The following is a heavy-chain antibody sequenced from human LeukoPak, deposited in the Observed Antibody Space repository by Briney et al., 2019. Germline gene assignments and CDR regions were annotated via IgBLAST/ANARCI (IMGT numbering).Heavy chain of an antibody. CDR2: VYTGGST. CDR1: RFTVSSNY. V-gene: IGHV3-53*01. J-gene: IGHJ4*02. D-gene: IGHD6-13*01. Sequence: GWALRLSCASTRFTVSSNYMTWVRQAPGKGLEWVSVVYTGGSTYSADSVKGRFTISRDNSTNTLYLQMNSLRAEDTAVYYCARGLAAAGLYFDYWGQGTLVTVSS. CDR3: ARGLAAAGLYFDY.